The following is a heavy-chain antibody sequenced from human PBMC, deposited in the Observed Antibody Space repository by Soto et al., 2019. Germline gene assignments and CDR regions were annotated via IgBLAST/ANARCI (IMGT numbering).Heavy chain of an antibody. CDR2: IIPIFGTA. V-gene: IGHV1-69*13. J-gene: IGHJ6*02. CDR1: GGTFSSYA. Sequence: SVKVSCKASGGTFSSYAISWVRQAPGQGLGWMGGIIPIFGTANYAQKFQGRVTITADESTSTAYMELSSLRSEDTAVYYCARRRDGYNYYYYYGMDVWGQGTTVTVSS. D-gene: IGHD5-12*01. CDR3: ARRRDGYNYYYYYGMDV.